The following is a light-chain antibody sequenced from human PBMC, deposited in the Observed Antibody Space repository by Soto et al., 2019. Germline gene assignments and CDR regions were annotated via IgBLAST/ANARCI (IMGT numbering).Light chain of an antibody. V-gene: IGKV3-20*01. CDR2: DAS. CDR1: QSVSSSS. J-gene: IGKJ4*01. Sequence: VVMTQSPATLSLSPGERATLSCRASQSVSSSSLAWYQQKPGQAPRLLIYDASSRATGIPDRFSGSGSGTDFTLTISRLEPEDFAVYSCQQYDYSPPTFGGGTNVDI. CDR3: QQYDYSPPT.